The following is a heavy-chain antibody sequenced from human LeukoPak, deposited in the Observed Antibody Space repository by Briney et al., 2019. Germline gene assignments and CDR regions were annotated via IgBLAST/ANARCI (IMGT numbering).Heavy chain of an antibody. Sequence: GGSLRLSCAASGFTFSTYGMNWVRQAPGKGLEWVSYINLNSRTIDYADSVRGRFTISRDNARSSLYLQMNSLRVEDTAVYYCARGGAARPDYWSQGTLVTVFS. J-gene: IGHJ4*02. CDR1: GFTFSTYG. D-gene: IGHD6-6*01. V-gene: IGHV3-48*01. CDR3: ARGGAARPDY. CDR2: INLNSRTI.